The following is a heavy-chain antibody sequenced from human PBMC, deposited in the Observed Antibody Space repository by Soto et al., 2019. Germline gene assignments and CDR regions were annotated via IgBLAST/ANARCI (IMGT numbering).Heavy chain of an antibody. D-gene: IGHD6-19*01. CDR2: IWYDGSSK. CDR3: ARGKYISGWCFDY. J-gene: IGHJ4*02. CDR1: GFTFSSYG. V-gene: IGHV3-33*01. Sequence: QVQLVESGGGVVQPGRSLRLSCAASGFTFSSYGMHWVRQAPGKGLEWVAVIWYDGSSKYYADSVKGRFTISRDNSKNTLYLQMNSLRAEDTAVYYCARGKYISGWCFDYWGQATLVTVSS.